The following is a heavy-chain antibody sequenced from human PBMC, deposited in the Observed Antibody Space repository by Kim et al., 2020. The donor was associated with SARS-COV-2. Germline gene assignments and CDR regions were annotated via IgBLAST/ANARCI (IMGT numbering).Heavy chain of an antibody. J-gene: IGHJ4*02. CDR3: ARDPRRFEYSSSSNSVY. CDR2: ISSSSSYI. Sequence: GGSLRLSCAASGFTFSSYSMNWVRQAPGKGLEWVSSISSSSSYIYYADSVKGRFTISRDNAKNSLYLQMNSLRAEDTAVYYCARDPRRFEYSSSSNSVYWGQGTLVTVSS. V-gene: IGHV3-21*01. CDR1: GFTFSSYS. D-gene: IGHD6-6*01.